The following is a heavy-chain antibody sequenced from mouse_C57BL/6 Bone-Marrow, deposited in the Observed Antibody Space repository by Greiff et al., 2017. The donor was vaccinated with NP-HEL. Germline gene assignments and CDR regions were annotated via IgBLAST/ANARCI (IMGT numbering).Heavy chain of an antibody. V-gene: IGHV10-1*01. CDR2: IRSKSNNYAT. J-gene: IGHJ4*01. CDR3: VMSTVVYYYAMDY. D-gene: IGHD1-1*01. Sequence: EVQVVESGGGLVQPKGSLKLSCAASGFSFNTYAMNWVRQAPGKGLEWVARIRSKSNNYATYYDDSVKDRFTISRADSESMLYLQMINLKTEDTAMYYCVMSTVVYYYAMDYWGQGTSVTVSS. CDR1: GFSFNTYA.